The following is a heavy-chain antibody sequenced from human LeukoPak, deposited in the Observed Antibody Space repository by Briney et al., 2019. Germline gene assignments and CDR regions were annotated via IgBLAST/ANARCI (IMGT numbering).Heavy chain of an antibody. D-gene: IGHD1-26*01. CDR1: GGSISSGGYY. CDR3: ARGTHETELLRRRDWFDP. V-gene: IGHV4-30-2*01. J-gene: IGHJ5*02. Sequence: PSQTLSLTCTVSGGSISSGGYYWSWIRQPPGKGLEWIGYIYHSGSTYYNPSLKSRVTISVDRPKNQFSLKLSSVTAADTAVYYCARGTHETELLRRRDWFDPWGQGTLVTVSS. CDR2: IYHSGST.